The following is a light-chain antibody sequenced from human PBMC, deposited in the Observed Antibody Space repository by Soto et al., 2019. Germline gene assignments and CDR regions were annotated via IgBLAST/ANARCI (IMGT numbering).Light chain of an antibody. Sequence: DIQLTQSPSFLSASVGDRVTITCRASQGISSYLAWYQQKPGKAPKLLIYAASTLQSGVPSRFSGSGSGTDFPLTISSLQPEDFETYSCQQLNSYPLTFGQGTRLEIK. V-gene: IGKV1-9*01. CDR3: QQLNSYPLT. CDR2: AAS. CDR1: QGISSY. J-gene: IGKJ5*01.